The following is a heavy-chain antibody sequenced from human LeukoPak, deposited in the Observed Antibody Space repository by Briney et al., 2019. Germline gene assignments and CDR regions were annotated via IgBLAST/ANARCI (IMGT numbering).Heavy chain of an antibody. CDR3: ASQDFWSGYHNWLDP. J-gene: IGHJ5*02. D-gene: IGHD3-3*01. V-gene: IGHV3-74*01. Sequence: PGGSLRLSCAASEFTFSSYSMNWVRQAPGKGLVWVSRINTDGTTTNYADSVKGRFTISRDNAKNTLYLQMNSLGAEDTAVYYCASQDFWSGYHNWLDPWGQGTLVTVSS. CDR2: INTDGTTT. CDR1: EFTFSSYS.